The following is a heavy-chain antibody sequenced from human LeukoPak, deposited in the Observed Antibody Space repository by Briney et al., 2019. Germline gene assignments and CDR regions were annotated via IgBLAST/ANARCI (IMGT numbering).Heavy chain of an antibody. CDR3: ARDRYYGSGSYYMPDSYYYYMDV. V-gene: IGHV4-59*01. CDR1: GGSISSYY. Sequence: SETLSLTCTVSGGSISSYYWSWIRQPPGKGLEWIGYIYYSGSTNYNPSLKSRVIISVDTSKYQFSLKLSSWTAADTAVYYCARDRYYGSGSYYMPDSYYYYMDVWGKGTTVTVSS. D-gene: IGHD3-10*01. CDR2: IYYSGST. J-gene: IGHJ6*03.